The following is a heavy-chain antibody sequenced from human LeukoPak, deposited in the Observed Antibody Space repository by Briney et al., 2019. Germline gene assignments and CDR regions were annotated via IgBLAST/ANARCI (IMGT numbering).Heavy chain of an antibody. CDR2: LSKSGNT. Sequence: ASETLSLTCTVSGGSISSYYWSWIRLPPGKGLEWIGYLSKSGNTNYSPSLKSRVTIFGDTSKNQFFLKLSSVTAADTAVYYCARARYVNSFYAFDIWGQGTLVTVSS. J-gene: IGHJ3*02. V-gene: IGHV4-59*01. D-gene: IGHD3-9*01. CDR3: ARARYVNSFYAFDI. CDR1: GGSISSYY.